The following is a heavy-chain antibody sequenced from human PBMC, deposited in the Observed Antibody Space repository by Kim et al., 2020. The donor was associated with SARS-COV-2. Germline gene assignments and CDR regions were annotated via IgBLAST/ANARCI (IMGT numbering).Heavy chain of an antibody. CDR2: ISGSGGST. V-gene: IGHV3-23*01. Sequence: GGSLRLSCAASEFTFSSYAMSWVRQAPGKGLEWVSAISGSGGSTYYADSVKGRFTISRDNSKNTLYLQMNSLRAEDTAVYYCAKTAVRWVTTWYFDLWGRGTLVTVSS. CDR3: AKTAVRWVTTWYFDL. D-gene: IGHD4-17*01. CDR1: EFTFSSYA. J-gene: IGHJ2*01.